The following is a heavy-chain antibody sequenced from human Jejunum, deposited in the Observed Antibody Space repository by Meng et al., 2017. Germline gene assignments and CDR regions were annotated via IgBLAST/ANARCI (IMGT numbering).Heavy chain of an antibody. Sequence: QVQLVPSGAEVEKPGASVKVSCKASEYTFTTSYMHWVRQAPGQGLEWMGVINAGSGDTGYAQKFQGRLTMTRDTSTSTLYMELSSLRSEDTAVYYCAKDSHGYGDGGHWGQGTLVTVSS. CDR3: AKDSHGYGDGGH. D-gene: IGHD4-17*01. V-gene: IGHV1-46*01. J-gene: IGHJ4*02. CDR2: INAGSGDT. CDR1: EYTFTTSY.